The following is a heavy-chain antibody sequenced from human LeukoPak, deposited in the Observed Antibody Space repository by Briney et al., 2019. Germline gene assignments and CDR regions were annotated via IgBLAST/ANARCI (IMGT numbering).Heavy chain of an antibody. CDR2: IYYSGSA. Sequence: SETLSLTCTVSGGSISSYYWSWIRQPPGKELEWIGYIYYSGSAYYNPSLKSRVTISVDTSKNQFSLKLSSVTAADTAVYYCARVNIAAAGTEAFDIWGQGTMVTVSS. CDR1: GGSISSYY. V-gene: IGHV4-59*08. CDR3: ARVNIAAAGTEAFDI. D-gene: IGHD6-13*01. J-gene: IGHJ3*02.